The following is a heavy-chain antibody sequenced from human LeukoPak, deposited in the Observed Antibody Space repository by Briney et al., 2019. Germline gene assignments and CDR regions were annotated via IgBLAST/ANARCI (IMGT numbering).Heavy chain of an antibody. D-gene: IGHD2-2*01. CDR3: ARGGIVVVPAANSDY. J-gene: IGHJ4*02. V-gene: IGHV1-18*01. Sequence: GASVKVSCKASGYTFTSYGISWVRQAPGQGLEWMGWISAYNGNTNYAQKLQGRVTMTTDTSTSTAYMELRSLRSDDTAVYYCARGGIVVVPAANSDYWGQGTLVTVSS. CDR1: GYTFTSYG. CDR2: ISAYNGNT.